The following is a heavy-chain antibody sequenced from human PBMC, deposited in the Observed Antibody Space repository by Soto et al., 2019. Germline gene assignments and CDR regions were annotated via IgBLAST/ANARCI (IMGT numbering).Heavy chain of an antibody. CDR3: ASGRSSTSCYPNY. J-gene: IGHJ4*02. CDR1: GGSFSGYY. V-gene: IGHV4-34*01. D-gene: IGHD2-2*01. Sequence: QVQLQQWGAGLLKPSETLSLTCAVYGGSFSGYYWSWIRQPPGKGLEWIGEINHSGSTNYNPSLKSRVTISVDTSKNQFSLKLSSVTAADTAVYYCASGRSSTSCYPNYWGQGTLVTVSS. CDR2: INHSGST.